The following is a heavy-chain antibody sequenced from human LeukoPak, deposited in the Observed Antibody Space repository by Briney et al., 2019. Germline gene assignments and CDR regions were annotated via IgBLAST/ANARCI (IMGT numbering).Heavy chain of an antibody. Sequence: GGSLRLSCAASGFTFSSYSMNWVRQAPGKGLEWVSSISSSSSYIYYADSVKGRFTTSRDNAKNSLYLQMNSLRAEDTAVYYCARDGVVVTAIAFDYWGQGTLVTVSS. CDR2: ISSSSSYI. CDR1: GFTFSSYS. D-gene: IGHD2-21*02. CDR3: ARDGVVVTAIAFDY. V-gene: IGHV3-21*01. J-gene: IGHJ4*02.